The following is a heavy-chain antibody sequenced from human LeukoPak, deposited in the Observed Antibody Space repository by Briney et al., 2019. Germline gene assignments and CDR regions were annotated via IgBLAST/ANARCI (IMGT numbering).Heavy chain of an antibody. Sequence: PGGSLRLSCAASGFTVSSNYMSSVRQAPGKGLELVSVIYSGGSTYYPDSVKGRFTISRDNSKNTLYLQMNSLRAEDTAVYYCARDYNYYYMDVWGKGTTVTVSS. V-gene: IGHV3-66*02. CDR3: ARDYNYYYMDV. J-gene: IGHJ6*03. CDR2: IYSGGST. CDR1: GFTVSSNY.